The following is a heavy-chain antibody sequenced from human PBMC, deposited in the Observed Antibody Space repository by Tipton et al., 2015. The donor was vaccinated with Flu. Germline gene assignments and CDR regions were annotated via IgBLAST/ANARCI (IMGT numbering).Heavy chain of an antibody. D-gene: IGHD4-23*01. CDR3: ARRFGGPFDC. J-gene: IGHJ4*02. Sequence: SLRLSCAASGYSFDNYGLSWVRQGPGRGLEWISGINWDGSSTGYADSVKGRFIISRDNAKNSLFLEMNSLRAEDTAIYYCARRFGGPFDCWDQGTRVTVSS. CDR1: GYSFDNYG. CDR2: INWDGSST. V-gene: IGHV3-20*04.